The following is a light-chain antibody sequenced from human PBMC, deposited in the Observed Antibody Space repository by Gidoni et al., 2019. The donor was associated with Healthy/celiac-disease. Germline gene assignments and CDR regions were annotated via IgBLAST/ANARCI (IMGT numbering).Light chain of an antibody. CDR3: QAWDSSTFVV. V-gene: IGLV3-1*01. J-gene: IGLJ2*01. Sequence: SYELTQPPSVSVSPGHTASITCSGDKLGDKYACWYQQKPGQSPVLVIYQDSKRPSGIPERFSGPNSGNTATLTISGTQAMDEADYYCQAWDSSTFVVFGGGTKLTVL. CDR2: QDS. CDR1: KLGDKY.